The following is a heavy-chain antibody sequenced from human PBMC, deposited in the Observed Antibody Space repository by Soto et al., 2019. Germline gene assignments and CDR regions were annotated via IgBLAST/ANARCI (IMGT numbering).Heavy chain of an antibody. CDR3: ARVLSAAEYYYYYLDV. D-gene: IGHD2-2*01. V-gene: IGHV4-4*02. CDR2: IYHSGST. CDR1: SGSISSSNW. J-gene: IGHJ6*03. Sequence: PSETLSLTCAVSSGSISSSNWWSWVRQPPGKGLDWIGEIYHSGSTNYNPSLKSRVTISVDKSKNQFSLKLSSVTAADTAVYYCARVLSAAEYYYYYLDVWGKGTTVTVSS.